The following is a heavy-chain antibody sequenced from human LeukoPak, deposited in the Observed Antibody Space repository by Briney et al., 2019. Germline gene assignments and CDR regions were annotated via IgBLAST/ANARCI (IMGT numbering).Heavy chain of an antibody. J-gene: IGHJ4*02. V-gene: IGHV3-23*01. CDR1: GFTFRNYA. CDR2: ISFSGSDT. CDR3: AKGESIGSYFVAFDY. Sequence: GGSLRLSCAASGFTFRNYAMSWVRRAPGKGLEWVSAISFSGSDTYYADSVKGRFTISRDNSKNTLYLQMNSLRADDTAVYYCAKGESIGSYFVAFDYWGQGTLVTVSS. D-gene: IGHD1-26*01.